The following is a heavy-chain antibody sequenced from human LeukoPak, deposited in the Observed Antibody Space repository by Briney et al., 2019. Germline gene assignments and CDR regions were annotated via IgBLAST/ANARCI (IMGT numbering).Heavy chain of an antibody. CDR2: ISGSGGST. Sequence: PGGSLRLSRAASGFTFSSYAMSWVRQAPGKGLEWVSAISGSGGSTYYADSVKGRFTISRDNSKNTLYLQMNSLRAEDTAVYYCAKDVKNWNYGRFDYWGQGTLVTVSS. CDR1: GFTFSSYA. D-gene: IGHD1-7*01. CDR3: AKDVKNWNYGRFDY. J-gene: IGHJ4*02. V-gene: IGHV3-23*01.